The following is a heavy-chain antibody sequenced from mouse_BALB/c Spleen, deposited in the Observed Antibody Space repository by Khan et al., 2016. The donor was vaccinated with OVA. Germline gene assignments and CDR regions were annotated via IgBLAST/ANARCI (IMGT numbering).Heavy chain of an antibody. V-gene: IGHV2-9*02. CDR2: IWAGRST. J-gene: IGHJ2*01. CDR1: GFSLTGYG. Sequence: QVQMQQSEPGLVAPSQSLSITSTFPGFSLTGYGEYCVRQPPGKGLGWLGVIWAGRSTNYNSTIMSRLSISKDNTKSLVFLKMNSLQTADTALYSCTRLEDIWGQGTTLTVSS. CDR3: TRLEDI. D-gene: IGHD1-3*01.